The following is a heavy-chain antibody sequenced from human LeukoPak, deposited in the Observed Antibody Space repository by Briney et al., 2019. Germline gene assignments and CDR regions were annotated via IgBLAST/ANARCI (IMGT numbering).Heavy chain of an antibody. V-gene: IGHV1-24*01. J-gene: IGHJ3*02. CDR3: ATNYGDERYGAFDI. Sequence: ASVKVSCKVSGYTLTELSMHWVRQAPGKGLEWMGGFDPEDGETIYAQKFQGRVTMTEDTSTDTAYMELSSLRSEDTAVYYCATNYGDERYGAFDIWGQGTMVTVSS. D-gene: IGHD4-17*01. CDR1: GYTLTELS. CDR2: FDPEDGET.